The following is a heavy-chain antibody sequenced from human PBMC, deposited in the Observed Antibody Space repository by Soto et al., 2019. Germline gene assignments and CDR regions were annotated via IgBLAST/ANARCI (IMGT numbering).Heavy chain of an antibody. J-gene: IGHJ4*02. V-gene: IGHV3-30-3*01. CDR1: GFTFSSYA. CDR2: ISYDGSNK. D-gene: IGHD6-13*01. Sequence: GGSLRLSCAASGFTFSSYAMHWVRQAPGKGLEWVAVISYDGSNKYYADSVKGRFTISRDNSKNTLYLQMNSLRAEDTAVYYCARGEESGIAALCIDYWGQGTLVTVSS. CDR3: ARGEESGIAALCIDY.